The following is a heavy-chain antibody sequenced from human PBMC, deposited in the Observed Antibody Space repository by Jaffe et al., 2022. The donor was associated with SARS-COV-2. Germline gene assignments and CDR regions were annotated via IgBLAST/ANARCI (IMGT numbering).Heavy chain of an antibody. Sequence: EVQLVESGGGLVKPGRSLRLSCTASGFTFGDYAMSWFRQAPGKGLEWVGFIRSKAYGGTTEYAASVKGRFTISRDDSKSIAYLQMNSLKTEDTAVYYCTRDQSEGPFGAPTDIAAAVYWGQGTLVTVSS. J-gene: IGHJ4*02. D-gene: IGHD6-13*01. CDR1: GFTFGDYA. CDR3: TRDQSEGPFGAPTDIAAAVY. CDR2: IRSKAYGGTT. V-gene: IGHV3-49*05.